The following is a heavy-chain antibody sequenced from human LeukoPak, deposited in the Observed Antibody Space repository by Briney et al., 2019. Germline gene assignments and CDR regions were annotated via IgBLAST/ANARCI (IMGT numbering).Heavy chain of an antibody. CDR2: IYYSGST. Sequence: SETLSLTCTVSGGSISSYYWSWIRQPPGKGLEWIGYIYYSGSTNYNPSLKSRVTISVDTSKNQFSLKLSSVTAADTAVYYCARSGYCSGASCLTDAFDIWGRGTMVTVSS. CDR1: GGSISSYY. J-gene: IGHJ3*02. V-gene: IGHV4-59*08. CDR3: ARSGYCSGASCLTDAFDI. D-gene: IGHD2-15*01.